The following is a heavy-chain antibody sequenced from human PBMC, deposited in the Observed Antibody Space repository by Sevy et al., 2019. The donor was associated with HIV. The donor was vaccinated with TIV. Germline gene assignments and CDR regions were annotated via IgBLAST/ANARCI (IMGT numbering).Heavy chain of an antibody. CDR2: FDPEDGET. CDR3: AITKDYYDSSGYPFDY. D-gene: IGHD3-22*01. V-gene: IGHV1-24*01. J-gene: IGHJ4*02. Sequence: ASVKVSCKVSGYTLTQFSMHWVRQAPGKGLEWMGSFDPEDGETIYAQKFQGRVTMTEDRSTDTAYMQLTSLRSEDTAVFFCAITKDYYDSSGYPFDYWGLGTLVTVSS. CDR1: GYTLTQFS.